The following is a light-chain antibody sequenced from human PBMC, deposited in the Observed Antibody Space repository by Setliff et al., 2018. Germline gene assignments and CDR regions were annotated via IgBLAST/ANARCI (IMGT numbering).Light chain of an antibody. CDR3: SSYAGSNNFPYV. CDR1: RNDIGGYDY. CDR2: GVS. V-gene: IGLV2-8*01. J-gene: IGLJ1*01. Sequence: QSVLTQPASVSGSPGQSITISCTGTRNDIGGYDYVSWYQQHPGKAPKLLVYGVSDRPSGVPDRFSGSKSGNTASLTVSGLQAEDEADYYCSSYAGSNNFPYVFGTGTKVTVL.